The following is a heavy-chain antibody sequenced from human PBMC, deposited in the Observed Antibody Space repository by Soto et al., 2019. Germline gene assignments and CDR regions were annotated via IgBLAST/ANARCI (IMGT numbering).Heavy chain of an antibody. CDR2: IYYSGST. V-gene: IGHV4-59*01. Sequence: SETLSLTCTVSGGSISSYYWSWIRQPPGKGLEWIGYIYYSGSTNYNPSLKSRFTISVDTSKNQFSLKLSSVTAADTAVYYCARDPGRNYFDYWGQGTLVTVS. CDR3: ARDPGRNYFDY. CDR1: GGSISSYY. J-gene: IGHJ4*02.